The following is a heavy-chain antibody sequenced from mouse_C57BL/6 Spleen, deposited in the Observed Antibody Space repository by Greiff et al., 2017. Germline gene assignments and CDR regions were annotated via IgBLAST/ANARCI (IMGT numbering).Heavy chain of an antibody. J-gene: IGHJ4*01. CDR3: ARGNYDGRSHAMDY. V-gene: IGHV1-80*01. CDR2: IYPGDGDT. CDR1: GYAFSSYW. Sequence: VQLQQSGAELVKPGASVQISCKASGYAFSSYWMNWVKQRPGKGLEWIGQIYPGDGDTNSNGKFKGKATLTADKSSSTAYMQRSSLTSEDSAVYCCARGNYDGRSHAMDYWGQGTSVTVST. D-gene: IGHD1-1*01.